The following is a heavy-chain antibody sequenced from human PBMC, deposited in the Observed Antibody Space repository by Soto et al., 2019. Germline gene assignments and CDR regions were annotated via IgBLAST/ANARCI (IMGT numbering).Heavy chain of an antibody. J-gene: IGHJ4*02. CDR3: AKDPPITIL. CDR2: ISGSGGST. CDR1: GFTFSIYS. Sequence: PXGSLVRTCAASGFTFSIYSMSWVRQAPGKGLDWVSTISGSGGSTYYADSVKGRFTSSRDNSKNTLYLQMSSLRAEDTAVYYCAKDPPITILWGQGTLVTVSS. D-gene: IGHD3-3*01. V-gene: IGHV3-23*01.